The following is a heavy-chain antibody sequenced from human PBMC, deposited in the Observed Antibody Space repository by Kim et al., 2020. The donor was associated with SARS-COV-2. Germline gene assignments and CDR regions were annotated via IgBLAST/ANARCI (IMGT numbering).Heavy chain of an antibody. D-gene: IGHD3-9*01. J-gene: IGHJ4*02. Sequence: SETLSLTCTVSGGSISSSSYYWGWIRQPPGKGLEWIGSIYYSGSTYYNPSLKSRVTISVDTSKNQFSLKLSSVTAADTAVYYCARHGGYDILTGYDYWGQGTLVTVSS. CDR2: IYYSGST. CDR3: ARHGGYDILTGYDY. CDR1: GGSISSSSYY. V-gene: IGHV4-39*01.